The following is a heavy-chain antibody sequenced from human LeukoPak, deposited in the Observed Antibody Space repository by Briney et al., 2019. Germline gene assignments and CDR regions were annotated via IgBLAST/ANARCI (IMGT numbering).Heavy chain of an antibody. CDR3: ARDPTTRSNQPQYYFDY. D-gene: IGHD4-17*01. CDR1: GFTFSSYA. CDR2: ISGSGGST. Sequence: PGGSLRLSCAASGFTFSSYAMSWVRQAPGKGLEWVSAISGSGGSTYYADSVKGRFTISRDNSKNTLYLQMNSLRADDTAVYYCARDPTTRSNQPQYYFDYCGQGTPVIVSS. J-gene: IGHJ4*02. V-gene: IGHV3-23*01.